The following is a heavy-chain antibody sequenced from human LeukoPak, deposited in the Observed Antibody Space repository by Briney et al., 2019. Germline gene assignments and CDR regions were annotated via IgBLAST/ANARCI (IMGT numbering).Heavy chain of an antibody. V-gene: IGHV4-4*02. Sequence: ETLSLTCAVSGGSISSSNWWSGVRQPPGKGLEWIGEIYHSGSTNYNPSLKSRVTISVDKSKYQFSLKLSSVTAADTAVYYCAIRMGDWYNWFDPLGQGTLVTVSS. CDR3: AIRMGDWYNWFDP. CDR1: GGSISSSNW. D-gene: IGHD3/OR15-3a*01. J-gene: IGHJ5*02. CDR2: IYHSGST.